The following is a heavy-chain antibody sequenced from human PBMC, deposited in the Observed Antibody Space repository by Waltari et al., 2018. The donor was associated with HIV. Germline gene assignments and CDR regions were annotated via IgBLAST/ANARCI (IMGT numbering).Heavy chain of an antibody. J-gene: IGHJ4*02. CDR3: VRAAIYSRGCFDY. V-gene: IGHV1-8*01. Sequence: QVRLVQSGAEVKKPGASVKVSCKASGYTFTSYDINWVRQATGQGLEWMGWMNPNSGDTGYAQKFQGRITMTSNTSISTVYMELSSLTSEETAVYYCVRAAIYSRGCFDYWGQGTLVTVSS. CDR1: GYTFTSYD. CDR2: MNPNSGDT. D-gene: IGHD6-19*01.